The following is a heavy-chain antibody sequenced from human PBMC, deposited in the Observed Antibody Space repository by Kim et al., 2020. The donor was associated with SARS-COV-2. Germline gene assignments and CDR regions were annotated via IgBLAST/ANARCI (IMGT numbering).Heavy chain of an antibody. V-gene: IGHV3-23*01. D-gene: IGHD3-10*01. Sequence: VKGRFNISRDNTKNTLYLQMNSVGAEDTDVYYCAKARGGYYGSGSYYPDYWGQGTLVTVSS. CDR3: AKARGGYYGSGSYYPDY. J-gene: IGHJ4*02.